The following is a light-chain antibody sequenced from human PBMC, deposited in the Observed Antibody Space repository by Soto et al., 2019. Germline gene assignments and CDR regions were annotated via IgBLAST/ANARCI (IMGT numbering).Light chain of an antibody. V-gene: IGKV1-33*01. CDR3: QQYVNALT. CDR1: QDISNH. J-gene: IGKJ4*01. Sequence: DIQMTQSPSSLSASAGDRGTITCQASQDISNHLNWYQQKAGKAPKLLINDSSNLEAGVPSRFSESTAGTDFPLTISRLQPEDIATYYCQQYVNALTLGGETKVDIK. CDR2: DSS.